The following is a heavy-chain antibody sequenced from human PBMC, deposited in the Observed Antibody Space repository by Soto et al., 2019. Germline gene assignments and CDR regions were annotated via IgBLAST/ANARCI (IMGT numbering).Heavy chain of an antibody. CDR3: ATYRTISPEIFNI. CDR1: GNTFTNYD. V-gene: IGHV1-8*01. Sequence: ASVKVSCKASGNTFTNYDIEWVRQATGQGPEWMGWMNLNSGNTGYAQKFQGRVTMTLHKNTSITTAYMELASLRSDDTAVYYCATYRTISPEIFNIWGQGTMVTVSS. D-gene: IGHD3-9*01. CDR2: MNLNSGNT. J-gene: IGHJ3*02.